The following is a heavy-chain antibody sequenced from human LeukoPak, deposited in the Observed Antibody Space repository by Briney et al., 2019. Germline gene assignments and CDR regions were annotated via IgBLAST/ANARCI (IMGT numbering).Heavy chain of an antibody. Sequence: SETLSLTCAVYGGSFSGYYWSWIRQPPGKGLGWIGEINHSGSTNYNPSLKSRVTISVDTSKNQFSLKLSSVTAADTAVYYCARMIAVAGKAFDYWGQGTLVTVSS. CDR1: GGSFSGYY. CDR2: INHSGST. D-gene: IGHD6-19*01. J-gene: IGHJ4*02. V-gene: IGHV4-34*01. CDR3: ARMIAVAGKAFDY.